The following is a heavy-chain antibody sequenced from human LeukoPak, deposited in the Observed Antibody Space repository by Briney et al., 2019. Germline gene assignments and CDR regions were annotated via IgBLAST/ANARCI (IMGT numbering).Heavy chain of an antibody. J-gene: IGHJ4*02. D-gene: IGHD6-13*01. Sequence: PSETLSLTCTVSGGSISSSSYYWGWIRQPPGKGLEWIGSIYYSGSTYYNPPLKSRVTISVDTSKNQFSLKLSSVTAADTAVYYCAGISSSWYQFDYWGQGTLVTVSS. CDR2: IYYSGST. CDR3: AGISSSWYQFDY. V-gene: IGHV4-39*07. CDR1: GGSISSSSYY.